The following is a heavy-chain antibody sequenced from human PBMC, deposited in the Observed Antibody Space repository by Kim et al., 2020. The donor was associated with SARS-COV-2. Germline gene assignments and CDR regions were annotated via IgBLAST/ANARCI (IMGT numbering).Heavy chain of an antibody. Sequence: GGSLRLSCAASGFTFSSYAMSWVRQAPGKGLEWVSAISGSGGSTYSADSVKGRFTISRDNSKNKLYLQMNSLRAEDTAVYYCARDIAATSYYYYYGMDVWGQGTTVTVSS. CDR2: ISGSGGST. CDR1: GFTFSSYA. D-gene: IGHD6-13*01. J-gene: IGHJ6*02. CDR3: ARDIAATSYYYYYGMDV. V-gene: IGHV3-23*01.